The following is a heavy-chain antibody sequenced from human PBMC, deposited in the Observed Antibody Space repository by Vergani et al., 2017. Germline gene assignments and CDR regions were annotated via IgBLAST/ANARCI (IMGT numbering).Heavy chain of an antibody. Sequence: QVQLVQSGAEVKKPGASVKVSCKASGYTFTSYYMHWVRQAPGQGLEWMGIINPSGGSTSYAQKFQGRVTMTRDTSTSTVYMELSSLRSEDTAVYYCARVKVYYRRTSCQRPFDYWGQGTLVTVSS. D-gene: IGHD2-2*01. CDR2: INPSGGST. J-gene: IGHJ4*02. CDR3: ARVKVYYRRTSCQRPFDY. CDR1: GYTFTSYY. V-gene: IGHV1-46*03.